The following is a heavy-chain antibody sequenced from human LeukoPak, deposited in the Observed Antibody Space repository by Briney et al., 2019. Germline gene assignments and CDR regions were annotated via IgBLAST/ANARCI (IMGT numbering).Heavy chain of an antibody. CDR1: GGSISSYY. V-gene: IGHV4-59*01. CDR2: IYYSGST. D-gene: IGHD2-15*01. Sequence: SETLSLTCTVSGGSISSYYWSWIRQPPGKGLEWIGYIYYSGSTNYNPSLKSRATISVDTSKNQFSLKLSSVTAADTAVYYCARMVIKEWWYDYWGQGTLVTVSS. CDR3: ARMVIKEWWYDY. J-gene: IGHJ4*02.